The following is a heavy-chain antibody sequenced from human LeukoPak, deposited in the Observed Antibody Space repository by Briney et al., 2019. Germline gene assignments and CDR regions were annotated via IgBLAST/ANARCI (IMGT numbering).Heavy chain of an antibody. J-gene: IGHJ2*01. Sequence: SETLSLTCTVSGGSISSSSYYWGWIRQPPGKGLEWIGSIYYSGSTYYNPSLKSRVTISVDTSKNQFSLKLTSVTAADTAVYYCARDGSSVFWYFDLWGRGSRVTVSS. V-gene: IGHV4-39*07. CDR2: IYYSGST. D-gene: IGHD2-2*01. CDR1: GGSISSSSYY. CDR3: ARDGSSVFWYFDL.